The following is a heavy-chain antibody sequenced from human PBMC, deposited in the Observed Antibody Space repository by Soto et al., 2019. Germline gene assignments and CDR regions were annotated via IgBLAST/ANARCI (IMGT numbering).Heavy chain of an antibody. CDR2: ISYDGSNK. J-gene: IGHJ3*02. CDR1: GFTFSSYA. CDR3: ARAAQGGGESAFDI. V-gene: IGHV3-30-3*01. Sequence: GGSLRLSCAASGFTFSSYAMHWVRQAPGKGLEWVAVISYDGSNKYYADSVKGRFTISRDNSKNTLYLQMNSLRAEDTAVYYCARAAQGGGESAFDIWGQGTMVTVSS. D-gene: IGHD2-21*01.